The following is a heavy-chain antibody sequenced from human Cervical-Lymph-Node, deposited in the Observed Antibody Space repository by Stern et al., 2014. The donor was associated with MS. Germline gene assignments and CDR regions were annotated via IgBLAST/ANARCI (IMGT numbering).Heavy chain of an antibody. CDR2: VHYSGTT. Sequence: VQLVESGPGLVKPSETLSLTCSVSGGSISSYYWNWIRQPPGKGLEWIANVHYSGTTNYNPSLKRRVTILLDTSTNKKSLNTSSGTAADTAVYYCAGSGTYYPDYWGQGILVTVSS. D-gene: IGHD3-3*01. CDR3: AGSGTYYPDY. J-gene: IGHJ4*02. CDR1: GGSISSYY. V-gene: IGHV4-59*08.